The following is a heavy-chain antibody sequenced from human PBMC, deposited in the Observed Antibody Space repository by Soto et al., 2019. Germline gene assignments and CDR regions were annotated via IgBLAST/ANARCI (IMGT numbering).Heavy chain of an antibody. CDR2: INPASQIT. V-gene: IGHV1-69*09. Sequence: QVQLLQSGTEVKRPGSSVKVSCKTSGVSFNSYGFAWVRQAPGRGLEWVGKINPASQITNYAQSLQGRVTMTADTSTRTSYMELSGLTSEDTAVYFCPRMRLARLGHWGQGTLFTVSS. CDR1: GVSFNSYG. CDR3: PRMRLARLGH. J-gene: IGHJ4*02. D-gene: IGHD2-21*01.